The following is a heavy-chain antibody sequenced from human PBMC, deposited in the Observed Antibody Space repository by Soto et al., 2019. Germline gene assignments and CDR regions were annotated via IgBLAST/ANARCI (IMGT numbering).Heavy chain of an antibody. CDR1: GYTFTNYG. CDR3: ARGRKLVGYFYDYMDV. D-gene: IGHD6-6*01. V-gene: IGHV1-18*01. Sequence: QVPLLQSGAEVKKPGASVKVSCKASGYTFTNYGITWVRQAPGQGLEWMGWISAYNGDTHYTQRLQGRSTMTTDTSTSTAYMELRGLRSDDTAGYYCARGRKLVGYFYDYMDVWGKGTTVTVSS. J-gene: IGHJ6*03. CDR2: ISAYNGDT.